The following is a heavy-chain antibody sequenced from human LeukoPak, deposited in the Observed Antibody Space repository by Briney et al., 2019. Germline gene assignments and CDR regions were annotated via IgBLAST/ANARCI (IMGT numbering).Heavy chain of an antibody. CDR3: ARDQEYSSSWSYY. J-gene: IGHJ4*02. V-gene: IGHV4-59*01. Sequence: SETLSLTCTVSGDSISSGYWSWVRQPPGKGLEWIGYIYNSGRTDYKASLKSRVTMSVDTSKNQLSLMLTSVTAADTAIYYCARDQEYSSSWSYYWGQGTLVTVSS. D-gene: IGHD6-13*01. CDR2: IYNSGRT. CDR1: GDSISSGY.